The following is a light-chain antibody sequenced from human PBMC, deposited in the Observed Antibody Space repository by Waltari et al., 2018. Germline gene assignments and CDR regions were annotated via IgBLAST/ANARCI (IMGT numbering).Light chain of an antibody. CDR1: QSIKFY. J-gene: IGKJ4*01. CDR3: QQRGSWLQIT. V-gene: IGKV3-11*01. Sequence: DIVLTQSPATLSLSPGERASLSCRASQSIKFYLAWYQQRHGQAPRLLIYDTSNRATGVPARFSGSGSETDFTLTIGSLEPEDFAVYYCQQRGSWLQITFGGGTRVEI. CDR2: DTS.